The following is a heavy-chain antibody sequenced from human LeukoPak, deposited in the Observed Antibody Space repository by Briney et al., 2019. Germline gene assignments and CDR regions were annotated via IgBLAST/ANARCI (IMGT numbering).Heavy chain of an antibody. V-gene: IGHV1-2*02. CDR1: GYTFTGYY. CDR2: INPDSGGT. D-gene: IGHD5-24*01. CDR3: ARSATEMASPY. Sequence: GASVKVSCKASGYTFTGYYMHWVRQAPVQGLEWMGWINPDSGGTNFAQKFQGRVTMTRDTSISTAYMELRRLRSDDTGVYYCARSATEMASPYWGQGTLVTVSS. J-gene: IGHJ4*02.